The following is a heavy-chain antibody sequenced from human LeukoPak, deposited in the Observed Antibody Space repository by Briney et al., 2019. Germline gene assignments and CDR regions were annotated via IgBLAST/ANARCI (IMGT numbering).Heavy chain of an antibody. CDR3: ARRTYYGYFDY. J-gene: IGHJ4*02. D-gene: IGHD3-10*01. CDR2: IYYSGST. V-gene: IGHV4-39*01. CDR1: GGSISSSSYY. Sequence: MASETLSLTCTVSGGSISSSSYYWGWIRQPPVKGLEWIGSIYYSGSTYYNPSLKSRVTISVDTSKNQFSLKLSSVTAADTAVYYCARRTYYGYFDYWGQGTLVTVSS.